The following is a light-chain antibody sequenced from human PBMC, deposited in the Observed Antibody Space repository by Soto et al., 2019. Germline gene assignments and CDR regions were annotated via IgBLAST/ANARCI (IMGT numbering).Light chain of an antibody. J-gene: IGLJ2*01. CDR1: SSDVGGYNY. Sequence: QSALTQPASVSGSPGQSITISCTGTSSDVGGYNYVSWYQQHPGKAPKLMIYDVSNRPSGVSNRFSGSKSGNTASLTISGLQAEDEDDYYCSSYTSSSTPLFGGGTKVTVL. CDR2: DVS. CDR3: SSYTSSSTPL. V-gene: IGLV2-14*01.